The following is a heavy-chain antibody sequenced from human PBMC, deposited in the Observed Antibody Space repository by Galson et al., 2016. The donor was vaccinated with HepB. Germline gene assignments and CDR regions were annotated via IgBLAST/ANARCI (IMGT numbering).Heavy chain of an antibody. CDR1: GYRFGAYG. D-gene: IGHD5-12*01. CDR2: ISPYNGNT. Sequence: SVKVSCKASGYRFGAYGISWVRQGPGQGLEWMAWISPYNGNTMFEEHFQGRVTLTTDAPTTTVYMELTSLRSDDTAVYYCARSGVRHSGNEWVSYYYYAMNVWGQGTTVTVSS. V-gene: IGHV1-18*01. CDR3: ARSGVRHSGNEWVSYYYYAMNV. J-gene: IGHJ6*02.